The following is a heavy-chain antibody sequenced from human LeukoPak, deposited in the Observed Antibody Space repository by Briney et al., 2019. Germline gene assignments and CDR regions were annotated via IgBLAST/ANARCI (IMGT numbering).Heavy chain of an antibody. J-gene: IGHJ4*02. Sequence: PGGSLRLSCSAPGFTFSGHSMSWVRQAPGKGLEWVSVISGSGGSTYYANSVEGRFTITRDNSKNTLYLRMNSLRAEDTAVYYCAKESGDIIRGPAVTDYWGQGTLVTVSS. V-gene: IGHV3-23*01. D-gene: IGHD2-2*01. CDR1: GFTFSGHS. CDR3: AKESGDIIRGPAVTDY. CDR2: ISGSGGST.